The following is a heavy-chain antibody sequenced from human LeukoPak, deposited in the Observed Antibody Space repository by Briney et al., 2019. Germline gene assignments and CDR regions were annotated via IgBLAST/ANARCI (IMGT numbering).Heavy chain of an antibody. Sequence: GGSLRLACAAAGFTFSIYWMSWVRQAPGKGLEWVANIKQDGSQKYYVDSVKGRFTISRDNAKNSLYLQMNSLRAEDTAVYYCARHYGSGTYYYYFDYWGQGTLVTVSS. V-gene: IGHV3-7*01. CDR1: GFTFSIYW. D-gene: IGHD3-10*01. J-gene: IGHJ4*02. CDR2: IKQDGSQK. CDR3: ARHYGSGTYYYYFDY.